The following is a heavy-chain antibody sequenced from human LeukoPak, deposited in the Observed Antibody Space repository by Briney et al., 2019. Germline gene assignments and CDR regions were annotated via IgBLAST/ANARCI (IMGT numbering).Heavy chain of an antibody. V-gene: IGHV3-9*01. CDR2: ISWNSGSI. CDR1: GFTFDDYA. Sequence: PGRSLRLSCAASGFTFDDYAMHWVRQAPGKGLEWVSGISWNSGSIGYADSVKGRFTISRDNAKNSLYLQMNSLRAEDTAVYYCAKESGAAILVYFDYWGQGTLVTVSS. CDR3: AKESGAAILVYFDY. D-gene: IGHD2-2*02. J-gene: IGHJ4*02.